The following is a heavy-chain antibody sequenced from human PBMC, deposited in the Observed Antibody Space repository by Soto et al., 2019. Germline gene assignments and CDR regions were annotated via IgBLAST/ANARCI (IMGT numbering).Heavy chain of an antibody. J-gene: IGHJ4*02. D-gene: IGHD1-26*01. CDR1: GFTFTSYA. CDR3: ARDRATFDY. Sequence: VGSLRLSCAASGFTFTSYAMSWVRLTPGKGLEWVSAISGSGSNTFYADSVRGRFTISRDNSKNTVFLQMNNLRAEDTAAYFCARDRATFDYWGQGTRVTVSS. V-gene: IGHV3-23*01. CDR2: ISGSGSNT.